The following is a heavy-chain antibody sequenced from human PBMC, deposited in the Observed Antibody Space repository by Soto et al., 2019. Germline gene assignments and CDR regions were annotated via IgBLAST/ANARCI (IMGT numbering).Heavy chain of an antibody. CDR1: GYTFTSYY. CDR2: INPSGGST. J-gene: IGHJ4*02. D-gene: IGHD6-19*01. CDR3: ARGPYSSGWYGY. V-gene: IGHV1-46*01. Sequence: QVQLVQSGAEVKKPGASVKVSCKASGYTFTSYYMHWVRQAPGQGLEWMGIINPSGGSTSYAQKFQGGVTMTRDTSPSTVYMGLSSLRSEDTAVYYCARGPYSSGWYGYWGQGTLVTVSS.